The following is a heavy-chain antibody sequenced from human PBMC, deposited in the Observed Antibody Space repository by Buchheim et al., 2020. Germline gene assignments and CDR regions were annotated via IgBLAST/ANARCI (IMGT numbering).Heavy chain of an antibody. CDR1: GDSIRSGGYY. D-gene: IGHD5-24*01. V-gene: IGHV4-31*03. CDR2: MYYSGTT. J-gene: IGHJ4*02. Sequence: QVLLQESGPGLVKPSQTLSLTCSVSGDSIRSGGYYWSWIRQHPGKGLEWIGYMYYSGTTYYNPSLRGRVTISLDTTKNQLSLKLNSVTAADTAVYYCARRDGFNQVFDFWGRGTL. CDR3: ARRDGFNQVFDF.